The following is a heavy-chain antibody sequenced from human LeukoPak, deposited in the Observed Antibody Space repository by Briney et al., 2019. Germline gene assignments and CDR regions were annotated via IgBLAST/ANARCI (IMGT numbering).Heavy chain of an antibody. J-gene: IGHJ5*02. CDR1: GFTFSSHS. V-gene: IGHV3-48*02. CDR3: ARVLGGGWWFEP. D-gene: IGHD3-16*01. Sequence: GGSLRLSCAASGFTFSSHSMNWVRQAPGKGLEWLSYISVTGGAIYYADSVKGRFLISRDNAKNSLYLQLNSLRDEDTAVYYCARVLGGGWWFEPWGQGTLVTVSS. CDR2: ISVTGGAI.